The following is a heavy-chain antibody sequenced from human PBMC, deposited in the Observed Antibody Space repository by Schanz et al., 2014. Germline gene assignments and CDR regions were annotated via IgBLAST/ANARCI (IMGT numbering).Heavy chain of an antibody. CDR1: GFTFSNTW. CDR3: AKDYSGSYYAY. Sequence: VQLVESGGGLVKPGGSLRLSCAASGFTFSNTWMSWVRQAPGKGLEWVALISYDGNNKFYTDSVKGRFTISRDNSRNTLYLEMNSLRAEDTAVYYCAKDYSGSYYAYWGQGTLVTVSS. V-gene: IGHV3-30*18. J-gene: IGHJ4*02. D-gene: IGHD1-26*01. CDR2: ISYDGNNK.